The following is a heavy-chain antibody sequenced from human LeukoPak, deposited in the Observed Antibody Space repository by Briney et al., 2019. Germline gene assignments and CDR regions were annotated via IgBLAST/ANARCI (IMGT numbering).Heavy chain of an antibody. D-gene: IGHD2-15*01. Sequence: SETLSLTCAVCGGSFSGYYWSWIRQPPGKGLEWIGEINHSGSTNYNPSLKSRVTISVDTSKNQFSLKLSSVTAADTAVYYCARDLVVVAATGYNWFDPWGQGTLVTVSS. V-gene: IGHV4-34*01. CDR1: GGSFSGYY. J-gene: IGHJ5*02. CDR3: ARDLVVVAATGYNWFDP. CDR2: INHSGST.